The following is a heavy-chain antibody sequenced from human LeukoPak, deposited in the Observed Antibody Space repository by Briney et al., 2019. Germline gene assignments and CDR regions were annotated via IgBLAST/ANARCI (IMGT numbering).Heavy chain of an antibody. CDR2: ISAYNGNT. Sequence: ASVKVSCKVSGCTFTSYGISWVRQAPGQGLEWMGWISAYNGNTNYAQKLQGRVTMTTDTSTSTAYMELRSLRSDDTAVYYCARDSRVAGTFDYWGQGTLVTVSS. J-gene: IGHJ4*02. D-gene: IGHD6-19*01. CDR1: GCTFTSYG. CDR3: ARDSRVAGTFDY. V-gene: IGHV1-18*01.